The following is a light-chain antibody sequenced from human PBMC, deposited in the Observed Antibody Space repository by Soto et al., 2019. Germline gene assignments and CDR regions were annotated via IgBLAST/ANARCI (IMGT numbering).Light chain of an antibody. CDR3: QSYDSSLSGYVV. Sequence: QSVLTQPPSVSGAPGQRVTISCTGSSSNIGADYDVSWYQQLPGTAPKLLISGNSNRPSGVPDRFSASKSGTSASLAITGLQAEDEADYYCQSYDSSLSGYVVFGGGTKLTVL. CDR1: SSNIGADYD. J-gene: IGLJ2*01. CDR2: GNS. V-gene: IGLV1-40*01.